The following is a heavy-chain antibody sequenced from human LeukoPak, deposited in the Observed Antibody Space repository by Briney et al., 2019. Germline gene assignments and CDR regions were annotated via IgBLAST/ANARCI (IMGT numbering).Heavy chain of an antibody. CDR2: INHSGST. D-gene: IGHD5-12*01. Sequence: ETLSLTCAVYGGSFSGYYWSWIRQPPGKGLEWIGEINHSGSTNYNPPLKSRVTISVDTSKNQFSLKLSSVTAADTAVYYCARGTPRLHYYYYYGMDFWGQGTTVTVSS. CDR1: GGSFSGYY. CDR3: ARGTPRLHYYYYYGMDF. J-gene: IGHJ6*02. V-gene: IGHV4-34*01.